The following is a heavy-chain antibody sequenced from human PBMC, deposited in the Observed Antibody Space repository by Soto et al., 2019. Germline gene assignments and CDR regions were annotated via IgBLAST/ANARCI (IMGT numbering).Heavy chain of an antibody. CDR2: TGGGIGP. D-gene: IGHD2-2*01. Sequence: EVQLLEPGGGLVQPGESLKLACAASGFPSGQYAMSWVRQAPGKGLEWVSTTGGGIGPYYADSVKGRFTISKDNPRDTMYLQMNSLRAEDTGIYYCAKMPDGVISNTAYFWGPGPLVNASP. CDR3: AKMPDGVISNTAYF. V-gene: IGHV3-23*01. CDR1: GFPSGQYA. J-gene: IGHJ4*02.